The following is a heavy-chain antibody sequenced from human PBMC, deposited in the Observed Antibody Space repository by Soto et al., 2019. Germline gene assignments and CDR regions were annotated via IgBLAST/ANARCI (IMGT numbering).Heavy chain of an antibody. CDR3: ADGGLWFGESYDY. J-gene: IGHJ4*02. D-gene: IGHD3-10*01. CDR2: ISGSGGST. Sequence: GGSLRLSCAASGFTFSSYAMSWVRQAPGKGLEWVSAISGSGGSTYYADSVKGRFTISRDNSKNTLYLQMNSLRAEDTAVYYCADGGLWFGESYDYWGQGTLVTVSS. V-gene: IGHV3-23*01. CDR1: GFTFSSYA.